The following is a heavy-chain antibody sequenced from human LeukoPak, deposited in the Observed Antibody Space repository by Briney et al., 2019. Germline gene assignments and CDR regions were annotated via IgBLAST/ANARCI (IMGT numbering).Heavy chain of an antibody. D-gene: IGHD6-13*01. V-gene: IGHV1-2*06. CDR3: ARKQVYSSPLIS. CDR2: INPNSGGT. J-gene: IGHJ4*02. CDR1: GYTFTGYY. Sequence: GASVKVSCTASGYTFTGYYMHWVRQAPGQGLEWMGRINPNSGGTNYAQKFQGRVTMTRDTSISTAYMELSRLRSDDTAVYYCARKQVYSSPLISWGQGTLVTVSS.